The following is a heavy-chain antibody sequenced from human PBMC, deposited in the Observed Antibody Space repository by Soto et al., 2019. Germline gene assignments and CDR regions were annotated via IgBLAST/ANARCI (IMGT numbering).Heavy chain of an antibody. J-gene: IGHJ5*02. V-gene: IGHV3-23*01. Sequence: PGGSLRLSCAASGFTFSSYAMSWVRQAPGKGLEWASAISGSGGSTYYADSVKGWFTISRDNSKNTLYLQMNSLRAEDTAVYYCAKGVIAAAGTGWFDPWGQGTLVTVSS. CDR2: ISGSGGST. CDR1: GFTFSSYA. CDR3: AKGVIAAAGTGWFDP. D-gene: IGHD6-13*01.